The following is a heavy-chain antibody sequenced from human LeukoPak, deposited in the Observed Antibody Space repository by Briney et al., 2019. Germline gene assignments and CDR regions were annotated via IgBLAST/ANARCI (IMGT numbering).Heavy chain of an antibody. D-gene: IGHD2-15*01. Sequence: AGSLRLSCAASGFSLSDYEMNWIRQAPGKGLEWVAYISSSGRSTYYADPVKDRFTISRDNTKNSRCLQMDSLRAEDTAVYYCARDPDCSGGRCSERGRDYWGQGTLVTVSS. CDR2: ISSSGRST. CDR1: GFSLSDYE. CDR3: ARDPDCSGGRCSERGRDY. J-gene: IGHJ4*02. V-gene: IGHV3-48*03.